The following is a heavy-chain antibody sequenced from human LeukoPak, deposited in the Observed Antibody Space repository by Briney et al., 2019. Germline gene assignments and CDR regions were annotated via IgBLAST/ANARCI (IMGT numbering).Heavy chain of an antibody. J-gene: IGHJ5*02. Sequence: PGGSLRLSCAASGFTFGTSAMNWVRQVPGKGLEWVSSINSYSSHIYYAASVRGRFTVSRDNARNSVFLQMNSLTAEDTAVYYCARAPPPLPISVWGLKPQSTPFDAWGQGFLVTVSS. D-gene: IGHD7-27*01. V-gene: IGHV3-21*01. CDR3: ARAPPPLPISVWGLKPQSTPFDA. CDR2: INSYSSHI. CDR1: GFTFGTSA.